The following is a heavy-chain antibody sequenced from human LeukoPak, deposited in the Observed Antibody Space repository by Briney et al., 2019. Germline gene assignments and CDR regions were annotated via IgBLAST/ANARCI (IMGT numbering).Heavy chain of an antibody. V-gene: IGHV3-7*03. J-gene: IGHJ4*02. CDR2: IKQDGSEK. Sequence: GGSLRLSYAASGFTFSSYWMSWVRQAPGKGLEWVANIKQDGSEKYYVDSVKGRFTISRDNAKNSLYLQMNSLRAEDTAIYYCARDPFVQLERLFFYLDYWGQGTLVTVSS. CDR1: GFTFSSYW. CDR3: ARDPFVQLERLFFYLDY. D-gene: IGHD1-1*01.